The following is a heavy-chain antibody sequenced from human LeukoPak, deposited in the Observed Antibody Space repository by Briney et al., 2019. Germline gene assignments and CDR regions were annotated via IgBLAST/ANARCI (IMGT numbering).Heavy chain of an antibody. J-gene: IGHJ4*02. CDR2: IIPIFGPA. V-gene: IGHV1-69*05. CDR1: GATFSSYA. CDR3: ARGPLTLRHSFDY. D-gene: IGHD3-9*01. Sequence: SVKVSCKASGATFSSYAISWVRQAPEQGIEWMGGIIPIFGPANYAQKFQRRVTITTDESTITAYMELSSLRSEDTAVYYCARGPLTLRHSFDYWGQGTLVTVSS.